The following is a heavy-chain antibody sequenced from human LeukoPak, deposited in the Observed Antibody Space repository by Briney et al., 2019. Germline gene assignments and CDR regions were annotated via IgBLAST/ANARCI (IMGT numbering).Heavy chain of an antibody. J-gene: IGHJ4*02. Sequence: SETLSLTCTVSGGSVSSTNYYWTWIRQPPGKGLEWIGEINHSGSTNYNPSLKSRVTISVDTSKNQFSLKLSSVTAADTAVYYCARGGGAAAVNPFDYWGQGTLVTVSS. D-gene: IGHD6-13*01. CDR1: GGSVSSTNYY. V-gene: IGHV4-39*07. CDR3: ARGGGAAAVNPFDY. CDR2: INHSGST.